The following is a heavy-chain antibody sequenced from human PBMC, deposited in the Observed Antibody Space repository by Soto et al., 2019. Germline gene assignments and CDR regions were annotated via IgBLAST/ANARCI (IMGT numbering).Heavy chain of an antibody. CDR3: ARWDCIHNNCNGDYLQY. V-gene: IGHV1-18*01. CDR1: GYTFTTYG. J-gene: IGHJ1*01. CDR2: ISAYNGGA. D-gene: IGHD1-1*01. Sequence: QVQLVQSGAEVKKPGASVKVSCKASGYTFTTYGISWVRQAPGQGLEWMGWISAYNGGANYVQKFQGRVTMRTDTSTSTSYMELRSLRSDDTAMYYCARWDCIHNNCNGDYLQYWGQGSLVSVSS.